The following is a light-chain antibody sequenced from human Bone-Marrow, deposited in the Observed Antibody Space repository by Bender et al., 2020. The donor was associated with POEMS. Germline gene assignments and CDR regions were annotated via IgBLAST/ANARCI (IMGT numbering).Light chain of an antibody. Sequence: QSTLTQPVSVSGSPGQSITISCTGTDSDVGGYDLVSWYQQHPGKAPKLIISEVSKWPSGVSNRFSGSKSAKTASLTISGLQAEDEADYYCCSYAGSSTTVFGGGTKLTVL. CDR2: EVS. CDR1: DSDVGGYDL. J-gene: IGLJ3*02. V-gene: IGLV2-23*02. CDR3: CSYAGSSTTV.